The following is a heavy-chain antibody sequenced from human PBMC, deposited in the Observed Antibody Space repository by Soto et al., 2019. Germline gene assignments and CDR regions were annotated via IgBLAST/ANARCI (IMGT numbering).Heavy chain of an antibody. J-gene: IGHJ3*02. V-gene: IGHV4-38-2*01. CDR2: IYHSGST. CDR1: GYSISSVYY. CDR3: ARVGSYYYDSSGYYYGGAFDI. Sequence: TLSLTCAVSGYSISSVYYWGWIRQPPGTGLERIGSIYHSGSTYYNPSLKSRVTISVDTSKNQFSLKLSSVTAADTAVYYCARVGSYYYDSSGYYYGGAFDIWGQGTMVTVSS. D-gene: IGHD3-22*01.